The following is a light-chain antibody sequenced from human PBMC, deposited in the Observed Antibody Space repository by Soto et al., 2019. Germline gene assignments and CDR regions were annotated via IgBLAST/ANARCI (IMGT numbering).Light chain of an antibody. CDR2: GAS. CDR1: QSVGSN. V-gene: IGKV3-15*01. CDR3: QQYDKWPPYT. J-gene: IGKJ1*01. Sequence: EIVMTQSPATLSVSPGERATLSCRASQSVGSNLVWYQQKPGRAPRLLIYGASTRATGVPARFGGSGSGTEFTLTISGLQSEDFAVYYYQQYDKWPPYTFGQGTKVEIK.